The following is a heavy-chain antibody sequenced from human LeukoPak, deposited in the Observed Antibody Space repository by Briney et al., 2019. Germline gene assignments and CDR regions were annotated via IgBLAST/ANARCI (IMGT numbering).Heavy chain of an antibody. V-gene: IGHV1-69*04. D-gene: IGHD4-17*01. Sequence: ASVKVSCKASGGTFSSYAISWVRQAPGQGLEWMGRIIPILGIANYAQKFQGRVTITADKSTSTAYMELSSLRSEDTAVYYCASISYGDYGLDYWAREPWSPSPQ. CDR3: ASISYGDYGLDY. J-gene: IGHJ4*02. CDR1: GGTFSSYA. CDR2: IIPILGIA.